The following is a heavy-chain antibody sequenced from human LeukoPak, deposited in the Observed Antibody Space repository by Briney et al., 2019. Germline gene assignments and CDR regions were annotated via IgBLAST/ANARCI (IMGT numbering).Heavy chain of an antibody. CDR2: TYSDVNT. Sequence: GGSLRLSCAASGFTVSSNYMSWVRQAPGKGLEWVSITYSDVNTNYADSVKGRFTISRDNSKNTLSLQMNSLRAEDTAVYYCARDSVSGSYYETNYWGQGTLVTVSS. J-gene: IGHJ4*02. D-gene: IGHD1-26*01. V-gene: IGHV3-53*01. CDR3: ARDSVSGSYYETNY. CDR1: GFTVSSNY.